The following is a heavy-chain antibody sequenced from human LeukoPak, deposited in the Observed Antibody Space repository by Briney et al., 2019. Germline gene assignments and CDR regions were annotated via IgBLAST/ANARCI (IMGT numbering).Heavy chain of an antibody. V-gene: IGHV4-4*02. CDR1: GXSITQTND. CDR3: AREGGPYRPLDY. J-gene: IGHJ4*02. Sequence: PSGTLSLTCGVSGXSITQTNDWTWVRQPPGKGLEWIGEVNLQGSTNYSPSLMGRVAISVDKSENHVSLQLTSVTAADTAVYYCAREGGPYRPLDYSGQGTLVTVSS. CDR2: VNLQGST.